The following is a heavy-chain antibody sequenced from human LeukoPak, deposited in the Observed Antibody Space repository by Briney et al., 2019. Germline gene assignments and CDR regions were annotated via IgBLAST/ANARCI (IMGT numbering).Heavy chain of an antibody. V-gene: IGHV3-48*03. CDR2: IRSRGSTI. CDR1: GFMFSSYE. J-gene: IGHJ6*04. D-gene: IGHD3-10*02. Sequence: GGSLRLSCAASGFMFSSYEMNWVRQAPGKGLEWVSYIRSRGSTIYYADSVKGRFTISRDNAKNSLYLQMNSLRAEDTAVYYCAELGITMIGGVWGKGTTVTISS. CDR3: AELGITMIGGV.